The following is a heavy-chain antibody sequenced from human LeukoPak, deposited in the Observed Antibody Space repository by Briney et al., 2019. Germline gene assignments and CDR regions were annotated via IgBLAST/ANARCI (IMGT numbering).Heavy chain of an antibody. D-gene: IGHD2-15*01. CDR3: AKVPPDCSGGSCSAMGDY. CDR2: MNPNSGNT. V-gene: IGHV1-8*01. Sequence: ASVKVSCKASGYTFTSYDINWVRQATGQGLEWMGWMNPNSGNTGYAQKFQGRVTMTRNTSISTAYMELSSLRSEDTAVYYCAKVPPDCSGGSCSAMGDYWGQGTLVTVSS. J-gene: IGHJ4*02. CDR1: GYTFTSYD.